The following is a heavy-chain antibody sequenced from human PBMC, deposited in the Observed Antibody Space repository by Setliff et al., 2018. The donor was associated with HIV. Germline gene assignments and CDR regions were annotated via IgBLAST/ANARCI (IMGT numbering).Heavy chain of an antibody. CDR1: GFTFSSYS. J-gene: IGHJ6*03. D-gene: IGHD6-13*01. Sequence: GGSLRLSCAASGFTFSSYSMNWVRQAPGKGLEWVSYISCSSSTTYYAESVKGRFTISRDNAKKSLYLQMNSLRAEDTAVYYCARVEATGTIYYYYYYMDVWGKGTTVTVSS. CDR2: ISCSSSTT. V-gene: IGHV3-48*01. CDR3: ARVEATGTIYYYYYYMDV.